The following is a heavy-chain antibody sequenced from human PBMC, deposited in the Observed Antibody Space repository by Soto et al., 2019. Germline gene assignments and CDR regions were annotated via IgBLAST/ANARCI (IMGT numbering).Heavy chain of an antibody. J-gene: IGHJ4*02. V-gene: IGHV1-69*12. CDR2: IIPIFGTT. Sequence: QVQLVQSGTEVKKPGSSVKVSCKASGGTFSTYIISWVRQAPGQGLEWVGGIIPIFGTTNYAQKFQGRVKITADENTSTVYMELSSLRSDDTAEYYCARPRFCSGARCFNNFDYWGQGTLVTVSA. D-gene: IGHD2-15*01. CDR3: ARPRFCSGARCFNNFDY. CDR1: GGTFSTYI.